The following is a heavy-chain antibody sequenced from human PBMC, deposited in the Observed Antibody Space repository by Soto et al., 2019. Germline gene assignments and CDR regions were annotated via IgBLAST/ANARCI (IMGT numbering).Heavy chain of an antibody. CDR2: IYYSGST. V-gene: IGHV4-31*03. D-gene: IGHD2-15*01. J-gene: IGHJ4*02. Sequence: QVQLQESGPGLVKPSQTLSLTCTVSGGSISSGGHYWSWIRQHPGKGLEWIGYIYYSGSTYYNPSLKSRVTISVDTSMNQFSLKLSSVTAADTAVYYCARKPLCSGGSCYSEDWGQGTLVTVSS. CDR3: ARKPLCSGGSCYSED. CDR1: GGSISSGGHY.